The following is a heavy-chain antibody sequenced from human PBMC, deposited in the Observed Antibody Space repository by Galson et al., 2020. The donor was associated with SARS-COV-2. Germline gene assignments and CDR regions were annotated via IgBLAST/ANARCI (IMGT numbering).Heavy chain of an antibody. CDR1: GFTFSSYW. J-gene: IGHJ3*02. CDR3: AKEFYYDSSGPLDAFDI. Sequence: GGSLRLSCAASGFTFSSYWMHWVRQAQGQGLVWVSRVNSDGSSRSYADSVKGRFSISRDNAKNTLYLQMNSLRAEDTAVYYCAKEFYYDSSGPLDAFDIWGQGTMVTVSS. V-gene: IGHV3-74*01. D-gene: IGHD3-22*01. CDR2: VNSDGSSR.